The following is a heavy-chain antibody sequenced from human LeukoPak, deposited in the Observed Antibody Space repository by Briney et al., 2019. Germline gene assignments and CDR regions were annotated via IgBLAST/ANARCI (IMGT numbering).Heavy chain of an antibody. CDR1: GFTFSSYA. V-gene: IGHV3-30-3*01. D-gene: IGHD6-19*01. Sequence: GGSLRLSCAASGFTFSSYAMRWVRQAPGKGLEWVAFISYNGGNKYYADSVKGRFTISRDNSKNTLYLQMNSLRAEDTAVYYCARDSAAVARQDFDYWGQGTLVTVSS. CDR2: ISYNGGNK. J-gene: IGHJ4*02. CDR3: ARDSAAVARQDFDY.